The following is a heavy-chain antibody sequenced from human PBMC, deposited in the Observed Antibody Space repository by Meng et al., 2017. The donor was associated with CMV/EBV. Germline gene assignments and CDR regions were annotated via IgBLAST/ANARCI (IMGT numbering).Heavy chain of an antibody. J-gene: IGHJ5*02. V-gene: IGHV4-4*07. CDR3: ARSMVVAGDWFDP. CDR1: GASISSYN. Sequence: GQRQEWGPGLGKPSDTLSLTCPVSGASISSYNWGWIRQPAGKGLEWIGRIYTSGSTNYNPSLKSRVTMSVDTSKNQFSLKLSSVTAADTAVYYCARSMVVAGDWFDPWGQGTLVTVSS. D-gene: IGHD2-15*01. CDR2: IYTSGST.